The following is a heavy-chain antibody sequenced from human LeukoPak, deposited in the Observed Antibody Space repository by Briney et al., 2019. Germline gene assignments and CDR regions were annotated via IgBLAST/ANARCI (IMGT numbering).Heavy chain of an antibody. Sequence: TGGSLRLSCAASGFMFGSYVMSWVRQAPGKGLEWVSGISASGGSTYYADSVKGRFTISRDNSKNTLYLQMNSLRAEDTAVYYCASPNVDTAMVTDYWGQGTLVTVSS. CDR1: GFMFGSYV. D-gene: IGHD5-18*01. J-gene: IGHJ4*02. V-gene: IGHV3-23*01. CDR2: ISASGGST. CDR3: ASPNVDTAMVTDY.